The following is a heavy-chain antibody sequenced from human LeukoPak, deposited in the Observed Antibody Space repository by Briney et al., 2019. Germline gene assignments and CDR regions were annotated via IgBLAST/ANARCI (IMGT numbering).Heavy chain of an antibody. Sequence: GGSLRLSCAASGFTFSTYGMHWVRQAPGKGLEWVAVTSYDGGNKYYADSVKGRFTISRDNSKNTLYLQMNSLRAEDTAVYYCAKDRGYCSGGSCYLGYYYGMDVWGKGTTVTVSS. D-gene: IGHD2-15*01. CDR1: GFTFSTYG. CDR3: AKDRGYCSGGSCYLGYYYGMDV. V-gene: IGHV3-30*18. J-gene: IGHJ6*04. CDR2: TSYDGGNK.